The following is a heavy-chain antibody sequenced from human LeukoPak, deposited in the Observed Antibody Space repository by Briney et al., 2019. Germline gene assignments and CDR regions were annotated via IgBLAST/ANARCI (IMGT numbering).Heavy chain of an antibody. J-gene: IGHJ3*02. CDR3: ARLTVQIVFDI. D-gene: IGHD2-15*01. CDR1: GFTFSSYG. V-gene: IGHV3-33*01. CDR2: IWYDGSNK. Sequence: PGRSLRLSCAASGFTFSSYGMHWVRQAPGKGLEWVAVIWYDGSNKYYADSVKGRFTISRDNSKNTLYLQMNSLRAEDTAVYYCARLTVQIVFDIWGQGTMVTVSS.